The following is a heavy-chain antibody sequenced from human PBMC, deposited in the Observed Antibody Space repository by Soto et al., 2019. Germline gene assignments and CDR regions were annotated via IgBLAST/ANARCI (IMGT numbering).Heavy chain of an antibody. CDR1: GFTFSGSA. D-gene: IGHD3-10*01. Sequence: EVQLVESGGGLVQPGGSLKLSCAASGFTFSGSAMHWVRQASGKGLEWVGRIRSKANSYATAYAASVKGRFTISRDDSKITAYLQMNSLKTEDTAVYYCTRLPDYYGSGSYPDYWGQGTLVTVSS. CDR2: IRSKANSYAT. V-gene: IGHV3-73*02. J-gene: IGHJ4*02. CDR3: TRLPDYYGSGSYPDY.